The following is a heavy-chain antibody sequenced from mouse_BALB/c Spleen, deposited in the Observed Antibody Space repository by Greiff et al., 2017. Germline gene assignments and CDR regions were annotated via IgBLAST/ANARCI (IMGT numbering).Heavy chain of an antibody. V-gene: IGHV5-9-4*01. CDR1: GFTFSSYA. CDR3: AREEYGNYG. Sequence: EVNLVESGGGLVKPGGSLKLSCAASGFTFSSYAMSWVRQSPEKRLEWVAEISSGGSYTYYPDTVTGRFTISRDNAQNTLYLEMSSLRSEDTAMYYCAREEYGNYGWGQGTLVTVSA. J-gene: IGHJ3*02. CDR2: ISSGGSYT. D-gene: IGHD2-10*02.